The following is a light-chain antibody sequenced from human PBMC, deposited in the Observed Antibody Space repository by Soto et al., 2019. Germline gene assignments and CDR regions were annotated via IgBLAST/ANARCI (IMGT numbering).Light chain of an antibody. J-gene: IGLJ3*02. V-gene: IGLV2-14*01. CDR1: SADVGGYAY. CDR2: EVS. CDR3: CSYTDNTTPV. Sequence: QSALTQPASVSGSPGQSITISCPGTSADVGGYAYVSWYQKYPGKAPKLVISEVSNRPSGVSHRFSGSRSGNTASLTISGLQAEDEADYYCCSYTDNTTPVCGGGTKLTVL.